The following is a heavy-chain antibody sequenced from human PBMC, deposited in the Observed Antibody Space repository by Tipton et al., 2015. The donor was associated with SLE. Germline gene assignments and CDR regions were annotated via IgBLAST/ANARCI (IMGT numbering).Heavy chain of an antibody. J-gene: IGHJ1*01. Sequence: QSGAEVKKPGASVKVSCKASGYTFTSYGISWVRQAPGQGLEWMGWLSAYNGNTNYAQKLQGRVTMTTYTSTSTAYMELRSLRSDDTAVYYCARDRFCSRTSCYPGYFQHWGQGTLVTVSS. CDR1: GYTFTSYG. V-gene: IGHV1-18*01. CDR3: ARDRFCSRTSCYPGYFQH. D-gene: IGHD2-2*01. CDR2: LSAYNGNT.